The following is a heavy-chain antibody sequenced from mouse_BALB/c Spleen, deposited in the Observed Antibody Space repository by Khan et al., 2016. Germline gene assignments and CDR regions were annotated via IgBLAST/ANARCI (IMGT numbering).Heavy chain of an antibody. D-gene: IGHD1-3*01. Sequence: QVQLKESGPGLVAPSQSLSITCTVSGFSLTSYGVHWVRQPPGKGQEWLGVICAGGSTNYNSALLSRLSISKDNSKSQVYLKMNSLQTEDTAMYYCARLEDIWGQGTTLTVSS. CDR1: GFSLTSYG. V-gene: IGHV2-9*02. J-gene: IGHJ2*01. CDR2: ICAGGST. CDR3: ARLEDI.